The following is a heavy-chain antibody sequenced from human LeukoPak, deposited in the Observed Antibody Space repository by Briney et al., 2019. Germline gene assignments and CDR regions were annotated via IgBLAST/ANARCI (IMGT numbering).Heavy chain of an antibody. J-gene: IGHJ4*02. CDR2: INPNSGGT. V-gene: IGHV1-2*02. Sequence: ASVKVSCKASGYTFIGYYMHWVRQAPGQGLEWMGWINPNSGGTNYAQKFQGRVTMTRDTSISTAYMKLSRLRSDDTAVYYCARSYGGNPYLNYWGQGTLVTVSS. D-gene: IGHD4-23*01. CDR3: ARSYGGNPYLNY. CDR1: GYTFIGYY.